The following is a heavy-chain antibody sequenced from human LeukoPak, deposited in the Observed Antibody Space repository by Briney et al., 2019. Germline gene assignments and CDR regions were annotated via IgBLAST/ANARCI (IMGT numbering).Heavy chain of an antibody. V-gene: IGHV3-48*01. Sequence: PGGSLRLSCAASGFSFSSYSMNWVRQAPGKGLEWVSYISSSSSTIYYADSLKGRFTISRDNAKNSLYLQMNSLRAEDTALNYCAREHDYGGNFLDYWGQGTLVTVSS. CDR2: ISSSSSTI. D-gene: IGHD4-23*01. CDR3: AREHDYGGNFLDY. CDR1: GFSFSSYS. J-gene: IGHJ4*02.